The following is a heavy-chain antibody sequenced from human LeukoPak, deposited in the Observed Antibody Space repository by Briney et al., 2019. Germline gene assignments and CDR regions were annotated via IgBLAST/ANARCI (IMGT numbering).Heavy chain of an antibody. CDR1: GFTFSSYS. D-gene: IGHD3-9*01. J-gene: IGHJ6*02. V-gene: IGHV3-48*01. Sequence: GGSLRLSCAASGFTFSSYSMNWVRQAPGKGLEWVSYISSSSSTIYYADSVKGRFTISRDNAKNSLYLQMNSLRAEDTAVYYCARRRADYDILTGYYRQHYYGMDVWGQGTTVTVSS. CDR2: ISSSSSTI. CDR3: ARRRADYDILTGYYRQHYYGMDV.